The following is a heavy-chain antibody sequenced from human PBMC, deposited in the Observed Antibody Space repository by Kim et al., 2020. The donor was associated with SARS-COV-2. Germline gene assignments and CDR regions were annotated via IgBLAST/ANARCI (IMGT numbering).Heavy chain of an antibody. CDR3: ARGRGEYYYYGMDV. D-gene: IGHD3-10*01. CDR1: GGSISSYY. Sequence: SETLSLTCTVSGGSISSYYWSWIRQPPGKGLEWIGYIYYSGSTNYNPSLKSRVTISVDTSKNQFSLKLSSVTAADTAVYYCARGRGEYYYYGMDVWGQGTTVTVSS. J-gene: IGHJ6*02. CDR2: IYYSGST. V-gene: IGHV4-59*01.